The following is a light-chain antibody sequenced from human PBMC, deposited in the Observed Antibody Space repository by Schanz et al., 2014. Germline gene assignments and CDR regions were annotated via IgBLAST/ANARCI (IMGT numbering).Light chain of an antibody. CDR1: QNIDSY. J-gene: IGKJ2*01. V-gene: IGKV1-39*01. CDR2: SAS. CDR3: QQTYSVPWA. Sequence: DIQMTQSPSSLSASIGDRVTITCRTSQNIDSYLNWYQHKPGKAPKVLIHSASVLQRGVPSRFSGSESGTDFTLTISSLQPEDCATYYCQQTYSVPWAFGQGTRLENK.